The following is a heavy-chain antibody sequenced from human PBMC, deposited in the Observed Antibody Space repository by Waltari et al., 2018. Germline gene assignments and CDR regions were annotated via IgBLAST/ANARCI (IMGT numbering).Heavy chain of an antibody. CDR1: GYSISSGYY. V-gene: IGHV4-38-2*01. Sequence: QVQLQESGPGLVKPSETLSLTCAVSGYSISSGYYWGWIRQPPGKGLEWIGSIYHSGSTYYNPALKRVVTISVDTSKNQFSLKLSSVTAADTAVYYWARKGIAVAGTSYYFDYWGQGTLVTVSS. D-gene: IGHD6-19*01. CDR3: ARKGIAVAGTSYYFDY. J-gene: IGHJ4*02. CDR2: IYHSGST.